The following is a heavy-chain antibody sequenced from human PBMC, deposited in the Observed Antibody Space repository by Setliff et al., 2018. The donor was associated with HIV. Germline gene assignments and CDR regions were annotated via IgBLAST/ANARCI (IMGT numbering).Heavy chain of an antibody. CDR1: GFTFSNAW. J-gene: IGHJ4*02. V-gene: IGHV3-15*07. CDR3: ASARIPTGGTSTSFDF. CDR2: VKSKTDGGTT. D-gene: IGHD1-1*01. Sequence: LRLSCAASGFTFSNAWMNWVRQAPGKGLEWVGRVKSKTDGGTTDYAAPVKGRFTISRDDSKNTLYLQMNSLKTEDTAVYYCASARIPTGGTSTSFDFWGQGTLVTVSS.